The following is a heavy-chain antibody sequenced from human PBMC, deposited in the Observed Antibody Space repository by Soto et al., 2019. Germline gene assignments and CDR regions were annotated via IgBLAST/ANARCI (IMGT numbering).Heavy chain of an antibody. D-gene: IGHD3-10*01. V-gene: IGHV4-34*01. CDR3: ASNMDYKSDY. CDR2: INHNGGT. J-gene: IGHJ4*02. Sequence: QVQLQQWGAGLLKPSETLSLTCAVFGGSFSGYNWNWIRQAPGKGPEWIGEINHNGGTNHNPSLKSRVTLSVDTPKTQFSLKLTSVTAADTAVYYCASNMDYKSDYWGQGILVTVSS. CDR1: GGSFSGYN.